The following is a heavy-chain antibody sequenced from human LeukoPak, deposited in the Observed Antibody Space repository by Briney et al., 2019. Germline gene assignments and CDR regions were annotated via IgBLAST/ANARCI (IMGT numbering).Heavy chain of an antibody. CDR1: GFTFSSYG. CDR3: ARGGLGIGDFDI. J-gene: IGHJ3*02. V-gene: IGHV3-33*01. CDR2: IGYDGSNK. D-gene: IGHD7-27*01. Sequence: QPGRSLRLSCAASGFTFSSYGMHWVRQAPGKGLEWVAVIGYDGSNKYYADSVKGRFTISRDNSKNTLYLQMNSLRAEDTAVYYCARGGLGIGDFDIWGQGTMVTVSS.